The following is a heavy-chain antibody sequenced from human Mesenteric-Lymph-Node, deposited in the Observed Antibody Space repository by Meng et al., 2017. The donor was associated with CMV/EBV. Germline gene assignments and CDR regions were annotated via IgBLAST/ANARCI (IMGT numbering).Heavy chain of an antibody. CDR3: ARGYNVYRVGAMDV. D-gene: IGHD1-1*01. J-gene: IGHJ6*02. V-gene: IGHV3-11*01. Sequence: GGSLRLSCAASGFTFSDYYMTWIRQAPGKGLDCISYICTSDTIMFYADSVKGRFTISRDNAKKFLYLQKNSLRAEDAAVYYCARGYNVYRVGAMDVWGQGTTVTVSS. CDR1: GFTFSDYY. CDR2: ICTSDTIM.